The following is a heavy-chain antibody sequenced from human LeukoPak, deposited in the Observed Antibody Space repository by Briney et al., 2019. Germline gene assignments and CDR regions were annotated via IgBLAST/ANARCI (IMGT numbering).Heavy chain of an antibody. CDR1: GFTFSDYW. CDR3: TRTTTLIWWFDP. V-gene: IGHV3-74*01. CDR2: INFDGSGT. Sequence: GGCLRLSCEASGFTFSDYWMHWVRQAPGKGLVWVARINFDGSGTSYADSVKGRFTISRDNAKNTVFLQMNSLRAEDTAVYYCTRTTTLIWWFDPWGQGTLVFVSS. J-gene: IGHJ5*02. D-gene: IGHD4-11*01.